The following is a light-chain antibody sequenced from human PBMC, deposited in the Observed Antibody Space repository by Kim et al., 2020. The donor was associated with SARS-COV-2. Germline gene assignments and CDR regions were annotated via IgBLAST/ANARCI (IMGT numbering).Light chain of an antibody. CDR3: AAWDDSLSAWV. V-gene: IGLV1-47*01. CDR2: TNN. J-gene: IGLJ2*01. CDR1: SSNIGSDY. Sequence: GQRVTRSCSGSSSNIGSDYVYWYQQLPGTAPKLLIYTNNQRPSGVPDRFSGSKSGTSASLAISGLRSEDEADYYCAAWDDSLSAWVFGGGTQLTVL.